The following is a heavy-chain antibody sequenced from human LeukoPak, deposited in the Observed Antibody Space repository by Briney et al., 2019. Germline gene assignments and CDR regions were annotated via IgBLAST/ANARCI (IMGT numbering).Heavy chain of an antibody. V-gene: IGHV4-39*07. D-gene: IGHD3-22*01. CDR2: IYYSGST. CDR3: VSSGYYSAGNARVGQPQHFDY. Sequence: PSETLSLTCTVSGGSISSSIYYWGWIRQPPGKGLEWIGSIYYSGSTYYNPSLKSRVTISVDTSKNQFSLKLSSVTAADTAVYYCVSSGYYSAGNARVGQPQHFDYWGQGTLVTVSS. CDR1: GGSISSSIYY. J-gene: IGHJ4*02.